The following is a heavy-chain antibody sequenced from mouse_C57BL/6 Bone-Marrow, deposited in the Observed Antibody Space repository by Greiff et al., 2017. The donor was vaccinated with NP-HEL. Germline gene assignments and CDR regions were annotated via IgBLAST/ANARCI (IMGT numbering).Heavy chain of an antibody. Sequence: EVKLMESGGGLVQPGGSLSLSCAASGFTFTDYYMSWVRQPPGKALEWLGFIRNKANGYTTEYSASVKGRFTISRDNSQSILYLQMNALRAEDSATYYCARCYDYDGGFDYWGQGTTLTVSS. D-gene: IGHD2-4*01. CDR3: ARCYDYDGGFDY. CDR1: GFTFTDYY. CDR2: IRNKANGYTT. J-gene: IGHJ2*01. V-gene: IGHV7-3*01.